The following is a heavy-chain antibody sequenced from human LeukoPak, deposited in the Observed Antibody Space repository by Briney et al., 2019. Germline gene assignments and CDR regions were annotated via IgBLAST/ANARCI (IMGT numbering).Heavy chain of an antibody. J-gene: IGHJ5*02. CDR3: AGGGRKKLGYCSGGSCYRRNNWFDP. CDR1: GGSISSYY. V-gene: IGHV4-59*12. CDR2: IYYSGST. Sequence: PSETLSLTCTVSGGSISSYYWSWIRQPPGKGLEWIGYIYYSGSTNYNPSLKSRVTISVDTSKNQFSLKLSSVTAADTAVYYCAGGGRKKLGYCSGGSCYRRNNWFDPWGQGTLVTVSS. D-gene: IGHD2-15*01.